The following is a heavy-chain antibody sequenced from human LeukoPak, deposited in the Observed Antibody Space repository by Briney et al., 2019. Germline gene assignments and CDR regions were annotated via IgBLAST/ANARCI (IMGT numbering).Heavy chain of an antibody. Sequence: SETLSLTCTVSGGSISSYYWSWIRQPPGKGLEWIGCIYYSGSTNYNPSLKSRVTISVDTSKNQFSLKLSSVTAADTAVYYCAGPPGIAAAGYYYYYMDVWGKGTTVTVSS. CDR3: AGPPGIAAAGYYYYYMDV. J-gene: IGHJ6*03. CDR2: IYYSGST. CDR1: GGSISSYY. V-gene: IGHV4-59*01. D-gene: IGHD6-13*01.